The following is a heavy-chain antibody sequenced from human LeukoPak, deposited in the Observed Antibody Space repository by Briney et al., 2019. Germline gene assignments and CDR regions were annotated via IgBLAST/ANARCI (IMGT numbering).Heavy chain of an antibody. D-gene: IGHD5-12*01. CDR3: ARELGLVATSD. V-gene: IGHV3-53*05. CDR2: FYSGGST. Sequence: PGGSLRLSCAASGFTVSSSFMSWVRQAPGKGLEWVAVFYSGGSTYYADSVKGRFTISRDNSKNTLYLQMNSLRAEDTAVYYCARELGLVATSDWGQGTLVTVSS. J-gene: IGHJ4*02. CDR1: GFTVSSSF.